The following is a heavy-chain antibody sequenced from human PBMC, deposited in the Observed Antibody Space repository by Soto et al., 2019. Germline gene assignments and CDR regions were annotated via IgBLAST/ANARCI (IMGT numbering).Heavy chain of an antibody. Sequence: PSETLSLTCAVYGGSFIGYYWSWILQPPGKGLEWIGEINHSGSTNYNPSLKSRVTISVDTSKNQFSLKLSSVTAADTAVYYCARDKYDIWTGHRAFDIWGQGTMVTVSS. V-gene: IGHV4-34*01. J-gene: IGHJ3*02. D-gene: IGHD3-9*01. CDR2: INHSGST. CDR3: ARDKYDIWTGHRAFDI. CDR1: GGSFIGYY.